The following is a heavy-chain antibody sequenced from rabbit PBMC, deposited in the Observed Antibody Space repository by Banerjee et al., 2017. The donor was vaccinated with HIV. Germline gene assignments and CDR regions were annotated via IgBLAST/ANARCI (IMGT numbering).Heavy chain of an antibody. D-gene: IGHD4-1*01. CDR2: MNTGSSGIT. CDR3: ARDLAGVIGWNFNL. V-gene: IGHV1S45*01. CDR1: GFSFSNKYV. Sequence: QEQLEESGGGLVQPEGSLTLTCTASGFSFSNKYVMCWVRQAPGKGLEWIGCMNTGSSGITYYASWAKGRFTISKTSSTTVTLQMTSLTAADTATYFCARDLAGVIGWNFNLWGPGTLVTVS. J-gene: IGHJ4*01.